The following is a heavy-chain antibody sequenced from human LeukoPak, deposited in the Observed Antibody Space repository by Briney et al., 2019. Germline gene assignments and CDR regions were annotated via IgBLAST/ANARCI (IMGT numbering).Heavy chain of an antibody. Sequence: GGSLRLSCAASGFTFSSYSMTCVRQAPGKGLEWVSSISSSSSYIYYADSVKGRFTISRDNSKNTLYLQMNSLRAEDTAVYYCAKDRTIAAAGTGYYYYYGMDVWGQGTTVTVSS. J-gene: IGHJ6*02. D-gene: IGHD6-13*01. CDR2: ISSSSSYI. V-gene: IGHV3-21*01. CDR3: AKDRTIAAAGTGYYYYYGMDV. CDR1: GFTFSSYS.